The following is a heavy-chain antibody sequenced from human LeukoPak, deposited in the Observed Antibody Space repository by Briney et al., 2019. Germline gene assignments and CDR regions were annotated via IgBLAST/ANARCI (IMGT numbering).Heavy chain of an antibody. J-gene: IGHJ5*02. CDR1: GYSFPNYW. CDR2: IYPGDSHT. CDR3: ARGPSAYTSSGTLGSYNWFDP. V-gene: IGHV5-51*01. D-gene: IGHD2-2*02. Sequence: GESLKISCKGSGYSFPNYWIGWVRQMPGKGLEWMGIIYPGDSHTRYSPSFQDQVTISVDKSISTAYLQWSSLKASDTAMYYCARGPSAYTSSGTLGSYNWFDPWGQGSLVTVSS.